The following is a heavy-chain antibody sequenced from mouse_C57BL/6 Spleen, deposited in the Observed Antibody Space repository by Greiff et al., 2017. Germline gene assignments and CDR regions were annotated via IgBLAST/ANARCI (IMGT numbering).Heavy chain of an antibody. CDR1: GYAFSSYW. V-gene: IGHV1-80*01. J-gene: IGHJ4*01. CDR2: IYPGDGDT. CDR3: ARGDDGYYYAMGY. D-gene: IGHD2-3*01. Sequence: VQLQQSGAELVKPGASVKISCTASGYAFSSYWMNWVKQRPGKGIEWIGQIYPGDGDTNYNGKFKGKATLTADKSSSTAYMQLSSLTSEDSAVYFCARGDDGYYYAMGYWGQGTSVTVSS.